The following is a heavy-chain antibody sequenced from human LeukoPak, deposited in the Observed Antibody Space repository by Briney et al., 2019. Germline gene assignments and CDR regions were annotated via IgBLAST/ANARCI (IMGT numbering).Heavy chain of an antibody. CDR2: INPNSGGT. CDR1: GYTFTGYY. D-gene: IGHD3-22*01. V-gene: IGHV1-2*04. CDR3: ARALLNTYYYDSSGYYYDY. Sequence: ASVKVSCKASGYTFTGYYMHWVRQAPGQGLEWMGWINPNSGGTNYAQKFQGWVTMTRDTSISTAYMELSRLRSDDTAVYYCARALLNTYYYDSSGYYYDYWGQGTLVTVSS. J-gene: IGHJ4*02.